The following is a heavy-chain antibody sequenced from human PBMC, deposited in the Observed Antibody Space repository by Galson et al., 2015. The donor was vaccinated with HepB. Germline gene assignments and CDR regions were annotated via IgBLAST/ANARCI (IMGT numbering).Heavy chain of an antibody. D-gene: IGHD3-22*01. CDR3: ARMHYYGSPDSPNWFDP. V-gene: IGHV1-8*01. J-gene: IGHJ5*02. CDR1: GYTFTNYD. Sequence: SVKVSCKASGYTFTNYDINWVRQATGQGLEWMGWMNPSSGNTGYAQRFQGRVTMTRNTSISTAFMELSSLRSEDTAVYYCARMHYYGSPDSPNWFDPWGQGTLVTVSS. CDR2: MNPSSGNT.